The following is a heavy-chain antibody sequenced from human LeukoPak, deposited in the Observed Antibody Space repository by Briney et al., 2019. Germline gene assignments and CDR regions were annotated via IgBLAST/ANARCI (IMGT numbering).Heavy chain of an antibody. V-gene: IGHV5-10-1*01. CDR3: ARRDGSTYGFDY. CDR1: GYSFTSYW. D-gene: IGHD5-18*01. J-gene: IGHJ4*02. CDR2: SDPSDSYT. Sequence: GESLKISCKGSGYSFTSYWISWVRQMPGKGLEWMGRSDPSDSYTDYSPSFQGHVTISADMSISTAYLQWSSLKASDTAMYYCARRDGSTYGFDYWGQGTLVTVSS.